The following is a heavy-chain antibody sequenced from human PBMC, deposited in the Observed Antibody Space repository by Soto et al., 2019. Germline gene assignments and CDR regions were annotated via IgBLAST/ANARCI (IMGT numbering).Heavy chain of an antibody. CDR1: GGSISSGGYY. V-gene: IGHV4-31*03. CDR3: ARAKRITMVRGVKYYYYYGMDV. Sequence: PSETLSLTCTVSGGSISSGGYYWSWIRQHPGKGLEWTGYIYYSGGTYYNPSLKSRVTISVDTSKNQFSLKLSSVTAADTAVYYCARAKRITMVRGVKYYYYYGMDVWGQGTTVTVSS. D-gene: IGHD3-10*01. J-gene: IGHJ6*02. CDR2: IYYSGGT.